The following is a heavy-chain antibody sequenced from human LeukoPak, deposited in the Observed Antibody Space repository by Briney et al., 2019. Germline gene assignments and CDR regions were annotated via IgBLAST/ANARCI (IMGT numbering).Heavy chain of an antibody. D-gene: IGHD3-10*01. CDR3: ARTPIWFGERWYYYGMDV. Sequence: PSETLSLTCTVSGGSVSSVSYCWSWVRQPPGKGLEWIGYIYYSGSTNYNPSLKSRVTISVDTSKNQFSLKLSSVTAADTAVYYCARTPIWFGERWYYYGMDVWGKGTTVTVSS. J-gene: IGHJ6*04. CDR1: GGSVSSVSYC. V-gene: IGHV4-61*01. CDR2: IYYSGST.